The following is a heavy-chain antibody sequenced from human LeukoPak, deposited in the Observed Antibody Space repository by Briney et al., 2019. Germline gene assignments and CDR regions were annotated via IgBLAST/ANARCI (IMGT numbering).Heavy chain of an antibody. Sequence: ASVTVSCKASGYTFTSHGISWVRQAPGQGLEWMGWISAYNGNTNYAQKLQGRVTMTTDTSTSTAYMELRSLRSDDTAVYYCARDQITMVRGVIQSDYWGQGTLVTVSS. V-gene: IGHV1-18*04. CDR2: ISAYNGNT. D-gene: IGHD3-10*01. CDR1: GYTFTSHG. J-gene: IGHJ4*02. CDR3: ARDQITMVRGVIQSDY.